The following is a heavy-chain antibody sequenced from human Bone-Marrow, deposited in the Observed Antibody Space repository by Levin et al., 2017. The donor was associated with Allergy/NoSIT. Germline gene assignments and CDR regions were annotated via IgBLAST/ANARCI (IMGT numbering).Heavy chain of an antibody. D-gene: IGHD6-13*01. J-gene: IGHJ3*01. Sequence: KSSETLSLTCSVSGVSLSGSGYFWTWVRQHPARGLELIGYISYSGKIDYNPSLKTRLLMSLDTSRNEFSLNLTSLTAADTAVYFCARALQQLGLALDVWGHGTLVTVSS. CDR2: ISYSGKI. V-gene: IGHV4-31*03. CDR1: GVSLSGSGYF. CDR3: ARALQQLGLALDV.